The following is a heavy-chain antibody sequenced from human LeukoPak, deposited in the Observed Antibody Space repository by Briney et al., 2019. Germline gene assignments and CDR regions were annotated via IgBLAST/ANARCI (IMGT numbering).Heavy chain of an antibody. CDR1: GFTFSTYN. CDR2: ISSSTYTI. CDR3: ARIKPYCSSTSCYRGGFDY. J-gene: IGHJ4*02. Sequence: PGGSLRLSCAASGFTFSTYNMNWVRQAPGKGLEWASYISSSTYTIAYANSVKGRFTISRDNAKNSLYLQMNSLRAEDTAVYYCARIKPYCSSTSCYRGGFDYWGQGTLVTVSS. D-gene: IGHD2-2*02. V-gene: IGHV3-48*01.